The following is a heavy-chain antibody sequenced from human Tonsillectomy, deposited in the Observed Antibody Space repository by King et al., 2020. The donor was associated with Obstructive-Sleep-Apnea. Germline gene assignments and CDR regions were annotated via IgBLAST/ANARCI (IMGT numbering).Heavy chain of an antibody. Sequence: AQLVQSGAEVKKTGASVKVSCKASGYTFTDYYMHWVRQAPGQGLEWMGWINPSSGGTNCAQKFQGRVTMTRDTAINTAYMEMGRLRSDDTAVYYCAREYRIPAATSEAFDIWGQGTLVTVSS. CDR3: AREYRIPAATSEAFDI. CDR2: INPSSGGT. V-gene: IGHV1-2*02. D-gene: IGHD6-13*01. CDR1: GYTFTDYY. J-gene: IGHJ3*02.